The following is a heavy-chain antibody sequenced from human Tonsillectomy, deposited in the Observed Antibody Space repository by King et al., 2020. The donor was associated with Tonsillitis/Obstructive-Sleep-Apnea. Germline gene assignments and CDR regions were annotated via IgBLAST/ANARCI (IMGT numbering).Heavy chain of an antibody. V-gene: IGHV3-53*01. J-gene: IGHJ5*02. Sequence: VQLVESGGGLIQPGGSLRLSCAASGFTVSSNYMSWVRQAPGKGLEWVSVIYSGGSTYYADSVKGRFTISRDNPKNTLYLQMNSLRAEDTAVYYCARLEYDFWSGYYNNWFDPWGQGTLVTVSS. CDR2: IYSGGST. CDR1: GFTVSSNY. D-gene: IGHD3-3*01. CDR3: ARLEYDFWSGYYNNWFDP.